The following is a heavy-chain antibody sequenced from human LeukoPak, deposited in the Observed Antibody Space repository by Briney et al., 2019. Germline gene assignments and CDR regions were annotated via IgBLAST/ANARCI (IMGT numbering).Heavy chain of an antibody. CDR1: GGSISSYY. CDR3: ARHVNYDFWSGYYEVGDYYYYYMDV. V-gene: IGHV4-59*08. Sequence: KPSETLSLTCTVSGGSISSYYWSWIRQPPGKGLEWIGYIYYSGSTNYNPSLKSRVTISVDTSKNQFSLKLSSVTAADTAVYYCARHVNYDFWSGYYEVGDYYYYYMDVWGKGTTVTVSS. J-gene: IGHJ6*03. CDR2: IYYSGST. D-gene: IGHD3-3*01.